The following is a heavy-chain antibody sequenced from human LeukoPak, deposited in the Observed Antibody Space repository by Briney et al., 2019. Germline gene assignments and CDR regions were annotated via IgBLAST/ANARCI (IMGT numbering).Heavy chain of an antibody. CDR3: AKGGSGYLPHFDY. D-gene: IGHD3-22*01. CDR1: GGSISSYY. Sequence: SETLSLTCTVSGGSISSYYWSWIRQPPGKGLEWIGYIYYSGSTNYNPSLKSRVTISVDTSKNQFSLKLSTVTAADTAVYFCAKGGSGYLPHFDYWGHGTLVTVSS. J-gene: IGHJ4*01. CDR2: IYYSGST. V-gene: IGHV4-59*12.